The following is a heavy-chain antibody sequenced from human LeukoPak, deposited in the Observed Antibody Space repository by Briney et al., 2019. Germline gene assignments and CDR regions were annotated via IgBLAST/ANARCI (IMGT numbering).Heavy chain of an antibody. CDR3: ARSTRNWFDP. V-gene: IGHV4-59*01. CDR1: GGSISSYY. J-gene: IGHJ5*02. CDR2: IYYSGST. Sequence: SETLSLTCTVSGGSISSYYWSWIRQPPGRGLEWIGYIYYSGSTNYNPSLKSRVTISVDTSKNQFSLKLSSVTAADTAVYYCARSTRNWFDPWGQGTLVTVSS.